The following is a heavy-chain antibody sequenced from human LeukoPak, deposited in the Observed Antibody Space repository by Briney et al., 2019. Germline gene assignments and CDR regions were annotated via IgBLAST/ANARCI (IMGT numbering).Heavy chain of an antibody. J-gene: IGHJ4*02. CDR3: AKGLGELLTHHPGFDF. Sequence: GGSLRLSCAASGFPFSSFGVHWARQAPGKGLEWVAVISYDGNNKYYAESVKGRFTISRDNSKDTLYLQMNSLRVEDTAVYYCAKGLGELLTHHPGFDFWGRGTLVTVSS. CDR2: ISYDGNNK. CDR1: GFPFSSFG. V-gene: IGHV3-30*18. D-gene: IGHD3-10*01.